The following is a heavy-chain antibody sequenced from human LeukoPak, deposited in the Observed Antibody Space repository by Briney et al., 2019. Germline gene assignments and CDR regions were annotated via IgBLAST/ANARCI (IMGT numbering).Heavy chain of an antibody. D-gene: IGHD4-11*01. Sequence: ASVKVSCKASGGTFISYASIWVRQAPGQGLEWMGGIIPIFGTANYAQKFQGRVTITTDESTSTAYMELSSLRSEDTAVYYCARGGATVTTVLFDPWGQGTLVTVSS. CDR3: ARGGATVTTVLFDP. V-gene: IGHV1-69*05. CDR1: GGTFISYA. J-gene: IGHJ5*02. CDR2: IIPIFGTA.